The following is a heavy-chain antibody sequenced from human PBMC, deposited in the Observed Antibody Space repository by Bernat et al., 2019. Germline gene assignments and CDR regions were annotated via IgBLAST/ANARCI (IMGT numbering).Heavy chain of an antibody. CDR3: ARLGVWDIVPSGVFDP. CDR2: ISGSGGSP. V-gene: IGHV3-23*01. D-gene: IGHD2-8*01. Sequence: EVQLLESGGGLVQPGGSLRLSCAASGFTFSSYAMSWVRQAPGKGLEWVSAISGSGGSPYHADSVKGRFTIPRDNSKNTLYLQMNSLRAEDTAVYYCARLGVWDIVPSGVFDPWGQGTLVTVSS. CDR1: GFTFSSYA. J-gene: IGHJ5*02.